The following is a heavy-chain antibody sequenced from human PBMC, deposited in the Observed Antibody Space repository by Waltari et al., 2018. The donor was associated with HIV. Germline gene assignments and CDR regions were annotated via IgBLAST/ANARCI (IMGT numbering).Heavy chain of an antibody. CDR1: GYTFTSYA. D-gene: IGHD3-9*01. CDR2: INAGNGNT. Sequence: QVQLVQSGAEVKKPGASVKVSCKASGYTFTSYAMHWVRQAPGQRLEWMGWINAGNGNTKYSQKCQGRVTITRDTSASTAYMELSSLRSEDTAVYYCARETPFTIFCPDYWGQGTLVTVSS. V-gene: IGHV1-3*01. CDR3: ARETPFTIFCPDY. J-gene: IGHJ4*02.